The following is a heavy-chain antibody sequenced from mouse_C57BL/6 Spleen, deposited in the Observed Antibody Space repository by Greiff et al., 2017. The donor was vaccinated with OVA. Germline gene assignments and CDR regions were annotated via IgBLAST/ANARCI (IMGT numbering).Heavy chain of an antibody. CDR2: IDPETGGT. CDR1: GYTFTDYE. J-gene: IGHJ1*03. CDR3: TPYWYFDV. V-gene: IGHV1-15*01. Sequence: QVTLKVCGAELVRPGASVTLSCKASGYTFTDYEMHWVKQTPVHGLEWIGAIDPETGGTAYNQKFKGKAILTADKSSSTAYMELRSLTSEDSAVYYCTPYWYFDVWGTGTTVTVSS.